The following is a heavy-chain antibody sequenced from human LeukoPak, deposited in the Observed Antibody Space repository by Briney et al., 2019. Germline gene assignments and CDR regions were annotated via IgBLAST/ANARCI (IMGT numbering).Heavy chain of an antibody. D-gene: IGHD3-10*01. CDR1: GFTFDDYA. CDR2: INSDGGST. J-gene: IGHJ4*02. CDR3: ASGPYYYGSVPLDY. V-gene: IGHV3-9*01. Sequence: GRSLRLSCAASGFTFDDYAMHWVRQAPGKGLEWVSGINSDGGSTTYADSVRGRFTISRDNAKNTLYLQMNSLRAEDTAVYYCASGPYYYGSVPLDYWGQGTLVTVSS.